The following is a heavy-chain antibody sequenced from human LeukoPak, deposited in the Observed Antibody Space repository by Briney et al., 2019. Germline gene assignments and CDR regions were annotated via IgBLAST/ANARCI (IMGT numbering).Heavy chain of an antibody. CDR1: GFSFGRHG. V-gene: IGHV3-15*01. CDR2: IKSKTEGGTT. CDR3: TTDRGYSGYHVSYYYGMDV. Sequence: GRSLRLSCAASGFSFGRHGVHWVRQAPGKGLEWVGRIKSKTEGGTTDNAAPVKGRFTISRDDSKNTVHLQMNSLKTEDTAVYYCTTDRGYSGYHVSYYYGMDVWGQGTTVTVSS. D-gene: IGHD5-12*01. J-gene: IGHJ6*02.